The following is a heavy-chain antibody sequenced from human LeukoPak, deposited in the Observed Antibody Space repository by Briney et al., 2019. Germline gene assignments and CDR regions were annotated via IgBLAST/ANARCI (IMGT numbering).Heavy chain of an antibody. D-gene: IGHD1-14*01. V-gene: IGHV4-4*02. CDR2: INHDEIT. CDR3: ARDRSGLNP. Sequence: SETPSLTCAVSGVSISSNNWWSWVRQPPGKGLEWIGEINHDEITNYKPSLKSRITISVDKSKNQFSLKLSSVTAADTAVYYCARDRSGLNPWGQGTPGTVSS. J-gene: IGHJ5*02. CDR1: GVSISSNNW.